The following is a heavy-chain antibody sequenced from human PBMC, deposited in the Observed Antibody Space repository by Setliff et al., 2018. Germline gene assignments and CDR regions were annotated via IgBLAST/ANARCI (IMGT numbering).Heavy chain of an antibody. Sequence: SVKVSCKASGGSFSNYAIIWVRQAPGQGPEWMGGIIPIYGSTNNAEKFQGRVTFSADESMSTVYMELSSLTSADTALYYCARDALYDSNDRNSYYGNWLDPWGQGTLVTVSS. CDR1: GGSFSNYA. D-gene: IGHD3-22*01. CDR2: IIPIYGST. J-gene: IGHJ5*02. CDR3: ARDALYDSNDRNSYYGNWLDP. V-gene: IGHV1-69*13.